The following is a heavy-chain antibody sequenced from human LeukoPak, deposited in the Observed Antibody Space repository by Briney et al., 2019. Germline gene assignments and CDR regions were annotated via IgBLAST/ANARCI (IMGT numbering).Heavy chain of an antibody. CDR3: VRRNYVSGRIDP. J-gene: IGHJ5*02. V-gene: IGHV4-39*01. CDR2: FYYNGVT. CDR1: GGSISSSDYL. Sequence: SETLSLTCTVSGGSISSSDYLWAWVRQPPGKGLEWIGDFYYNGVTSYNPSLKSRVTISVDTSKNQFSLNLTSVTAADTALYYCVRRNYVSGRIDPWGQGALVTVSS. D-gene: IGHD3-16*01.